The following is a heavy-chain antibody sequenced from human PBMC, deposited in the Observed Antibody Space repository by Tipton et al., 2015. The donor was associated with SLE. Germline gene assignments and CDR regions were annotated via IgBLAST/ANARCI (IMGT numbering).Heavy chain of an antibody. CDR2: ISWSSGTI. D-gene: IGHD6-13*01. V-gene: IGHV3-9*01. CDR1: GFTFDDYA. Sequence: SLRLSCAASGFTFDDYAMHWVRQAPGKGLEWVSGISWSSGTIDFADSVKGRFTISRDNAKNSLYLQMNSLRAEDTALYYCAIDERSSSWYRAFDIWGQGTLVTVSS. J-gene: IGHJ3*02. CDR3: AIDERSSSWYRAFDI.